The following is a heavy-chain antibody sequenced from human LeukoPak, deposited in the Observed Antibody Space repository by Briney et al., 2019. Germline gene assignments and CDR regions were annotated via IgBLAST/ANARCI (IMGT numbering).Heavy chain of an antibody. Sequence: GGSLRLSCVASGLSVSNNYMNWVRQAPGEGLEWVSALYIGGNTYYVDSVRGRFTISRDNSKNTLYLQMNSLRAEDTAVYYCAREPEYSSSSYEYFDYWGQGTLVTVSS. CDR3: AREPEYSSSSYEYFDY. V-gene: IGHV3-53*01. CDR1: GLSVSNNY. J-gene: IGHJ4*02. D-gene: IGHD6-6*01. CDR2: LYIGGNT.